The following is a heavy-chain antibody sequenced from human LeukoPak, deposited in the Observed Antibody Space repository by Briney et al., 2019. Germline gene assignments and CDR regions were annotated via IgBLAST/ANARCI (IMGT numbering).Heavy chain of an antibody. V-gene: IGHV3-53*01. J-gene: IGHJ3*02. CDR2: IYSAGAT. Sequence: GGSLRLSCAASGFTVGDSYMTWVRQAPGKGLEWVSSIYSAGATHYAESVKGRFTISRDNSKNTLYLQMNSLRAEDMAVYYCARIEWERLGRAFDIWGQGTMVTVSS. D-gene: IGHD1-26*01. CDR3: ARIEWERLGRAFDI. CDR1: GFTVGDSY.